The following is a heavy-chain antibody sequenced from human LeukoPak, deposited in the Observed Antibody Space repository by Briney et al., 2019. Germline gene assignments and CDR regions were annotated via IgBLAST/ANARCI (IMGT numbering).Heavy chain of an antibody. V-gene: IGHV4-39*01. Sequence: PSETLSLTCTVSGGSISSSRYYWGWIRQPPGKGLEWIGSIYYSGSTYYNPSLKSRVTISVDTSKNQFSLKLSSVTAADTAVYYCARLAYYYDSSAYSDYFDYWGQGTLVTVSS. CDR1: GGSISSSRYY. CDR2: IYYSGST. D-gene: IGHD3-22*01. CDR3: ARLAYYYDSSAYSDYFDY. J-gene: IGHJ4*02.